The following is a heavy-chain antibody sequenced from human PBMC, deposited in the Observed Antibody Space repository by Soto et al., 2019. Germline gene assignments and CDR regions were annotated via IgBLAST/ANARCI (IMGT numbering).Heavy chain of an antibody. CDR1: GYTFSNYG. J-gene: IGHJ1*01. CDR2: LTVHNGNT. V-gene: IGHV1-18*01. Sequence: GASVKVSCKASGYTFSNYGITWVRQAPGQGLEWMGWLTVHNGNTNYAQKFQGRLTVTTDSFTSTAYTELRNLRSDDTAAYYCARGRPHDYWGQGTLVTVSS. CDR3: ARGRPHDY. D-gene: IGHD3-16*01.